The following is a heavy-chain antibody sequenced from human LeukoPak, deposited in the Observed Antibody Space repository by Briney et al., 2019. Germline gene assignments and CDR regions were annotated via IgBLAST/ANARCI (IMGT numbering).Heavy chain of an antibody. D-gene: IGHD1-26*01. J-gene: IGHJ4*02. V-gene: IGHV1-3*01. CDR1: GYTFTNYA. CDR3: ARVYGGNYPFDY. Sequence: GASVKVSCEASGYTFTNYAIHWVRQAPGQSREWMGWINAGNGNTKYSQKFQGRVTITRDTSSTTAYMELTSLRSEDTAVYYCARVYGGNYPFDYWGQGTLVTVSS. CDR2: INAGNGNT.